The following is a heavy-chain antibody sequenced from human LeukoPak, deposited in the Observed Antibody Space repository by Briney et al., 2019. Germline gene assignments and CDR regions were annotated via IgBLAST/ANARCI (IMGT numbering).Heavy chain of an antibody. Sequence: GASVKVSCKASGYTFTSYDINWVRQATGQGLEWMGWMNPNSGNTGYAQKFQGRVTITRKTSISTAYMELSSLRSEDTAVYYCARVPALGYCSGGSCYRFDYWGQGTLVTVSS. CDR2: MNPNSGNT. J-gene: IGHJ4*02. CDR3: ARVPALGYCSGGSCYRFDY. V-gene: IGHV1-8*03. CDR1: GYTFTSYD. D-gene: IGHD2-15*01.